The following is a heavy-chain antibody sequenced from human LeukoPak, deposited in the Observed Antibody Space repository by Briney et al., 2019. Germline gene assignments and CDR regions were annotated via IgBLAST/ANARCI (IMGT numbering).Heavy chain of an antibody. D-gene: IGHD5-18*01. V-gene: IGHV1-69*04. CDR2: IIPIFGIA. CDR1: GGTFSSYA. J-gene: IGHJ4*02. CDR3: ARAVDTAMEFDY. Sequence: ASVKVSCKASGGTFSSYATSWVRQAPGQGLEWMGRIIPIFGIANYAQKFQGRVTITADKSTSTAYMELSSLRSEDTAVYYCARAVDTAMEFDYWGQGTLVTVSS.